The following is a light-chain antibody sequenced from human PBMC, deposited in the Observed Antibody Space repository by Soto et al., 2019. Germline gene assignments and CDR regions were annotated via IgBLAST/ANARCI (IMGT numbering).Light chain of an antibody. J-gene: IGLJ1*01. CDR3: SSYAGSNSYV. Sequence: SVLTQPPSASGSPGQSVTISCTGTSSDVGGYNYVSWYQQHPGKAPKFIIYDVSKRPSGVPDRFSGSKSGNTASLTVSGLQAEDEADYYCSSYAGSNSYVFGTGTKLTVL. CDR1: SSDVGGYNY. V-gene: IGLV2-8*01. CDR2: DVS.